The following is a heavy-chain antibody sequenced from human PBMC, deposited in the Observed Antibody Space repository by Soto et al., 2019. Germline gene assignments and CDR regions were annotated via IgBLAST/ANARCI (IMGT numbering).Heavy chain of an antibody. Sequence: SETLSLTCTVSGGSRRTYYWRCIRQPAGKGLEYIGRIYSSGTTNYHPSLKSRVSMSMDTSKNQFSLRLRSVTAADTAVYYCATGVAAPSYYSYAMDVWGQGTTVTVSS. J-gene: IGHJ6*02. V-gene: IGHV4-4*07. CDR3: ATGVAAPSYYSYAMDV. CDR1: GGSRRTYY. CDR2: IYSSGTT. D-gene: IGHD6-6*01.